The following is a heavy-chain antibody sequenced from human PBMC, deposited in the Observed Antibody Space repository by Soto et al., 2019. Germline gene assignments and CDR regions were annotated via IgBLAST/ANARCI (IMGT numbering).Heavy chain of an antibody. CDR3: ARVIDYGDENWFDP. Sequence: SETLSLTCTVSGGSVSSGSYYWSWIRQPPGKGLEWIGYIYYSGSTNYNPSLKSRVTISVDTSKNQFSLKLSSVTAADTAVYYCARVIDYGDENWFDPWGQGTLVTVSS. CDR2: IYYSGST. D-gene: IGHD4-17*01. CDR1: GGSVSSGSYY. J-gene: IGHJ5*02. V-gene: IGHV4-61*01.